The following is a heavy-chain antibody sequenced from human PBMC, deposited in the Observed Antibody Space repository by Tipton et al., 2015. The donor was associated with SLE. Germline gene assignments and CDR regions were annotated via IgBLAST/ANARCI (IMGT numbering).Heavy chain of an antibody. V-gene: IGHV1-69*06. CDR2: INPRGGTT. CDR3: ARGYYDSGDYYYYFDY. D-gene: IGHD3-22*01. CDR1: GGTFSSYA. J-gene: IGHJ4*02. Sequence: QLVQSGAEVKKPGSSVIVSCKASGGTFSSYAISWVRQAPGQGLEWMGVINPRGGTTIYTQNLQGRVTMTRETSTNTVYMELSGLRSEDTAVYYCARGYYDSGDYYYYFDYWDQGTLVTVSS.